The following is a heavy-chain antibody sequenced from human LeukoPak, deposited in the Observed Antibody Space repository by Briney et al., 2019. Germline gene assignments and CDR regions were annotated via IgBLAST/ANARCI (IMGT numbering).Heavy chain of an antibody. V-gene: IGHV3-72*01. J-gene: IGHJ4*02. D-gene: IGHD1-26*01. Sequence: GGSLRLSCAASGFSFSDHYMDWVRLAPGEGLEWVGRIKNKANSYGTDYAASVKGRFTLSRDDSKDSLYLQMNSLRSEDTALYYCTRVRLGAATRYFDYWGQGTLVTVSS. CDR3: TRVRLGAATRYFDY. CDR1: GFSFSDHY. CDR2: IKNKANSYGT.